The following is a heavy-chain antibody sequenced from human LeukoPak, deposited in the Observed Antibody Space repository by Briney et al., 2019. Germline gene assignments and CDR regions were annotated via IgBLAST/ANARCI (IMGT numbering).Heavy chain of an antibody. Sequence: GGSLRLSCAASGFTFSSYVMSWVRQAPGKGLEWVSTISGNGRNTYYADSVKGRFTISRDNSKNTLYLQMNSLRAEDTAVYYCAKDQDGGSDYWGQGTLVTVSS. CDR3: AKDQDGGSDY. J-gene: IGHJ4*02. CDR1: GFTFSSYV. V-gene: IGHV3-23*01. CDR2: ISGNGRNT. D-gene: IGHD2-15*01.